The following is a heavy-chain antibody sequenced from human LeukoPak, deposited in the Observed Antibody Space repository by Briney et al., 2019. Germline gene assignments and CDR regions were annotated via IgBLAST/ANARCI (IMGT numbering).Heavy chain of an antibody. V-gene: IGHV4-4*07. CDR3: ARDRYGSGSYYKSWFDP. Sequence: SETLSLTCTVSGGSISSYYWSWIRQPAGKGLEWIGRIYTSGSTNYNPSLKSRVTMSVVTSKNQFSLKLSSVTAADTAVYYCARDRYGSGSYYKSWFDPWGQGTLVTVSS. CDR2: IYTSGST. J-gene: IGHJ5*02. D-gene: IGHD3-10*01. CDR1: GGSISSYY.